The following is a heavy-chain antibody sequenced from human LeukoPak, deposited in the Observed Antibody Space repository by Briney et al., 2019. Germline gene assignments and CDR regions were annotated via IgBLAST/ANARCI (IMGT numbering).Heavy chain of an antibody. J-gene: IGHJ6*02. CDR2: INQSGST. CDR1: GGSFSGYY. D-gene: IGHD6-19*01. V-gene: IGHV4-34*01. CDR3: ARSVAGNYYYGMDA. Sequence: PSETLSLTCAVYGGSFSGYYWSWIRQSPGKGLEWIGEINQSGSTNYNPSLKSRVTISVDTSKNQFSLKLSSVTAVDTAVYYCARSVAGNYYYGMDAWGQGTTVTVSS.